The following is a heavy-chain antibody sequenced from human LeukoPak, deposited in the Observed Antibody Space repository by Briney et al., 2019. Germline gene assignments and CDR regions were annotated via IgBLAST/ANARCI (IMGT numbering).Heavy chain of an antibody. CDR1: GFTFSSYG. CDR2: IYSGGST. CDR3: ARDQDFWSGYYSFDY. J-gene: IGHJ4*02. V-gene: IGHV3-53*01. Sequence: GGTLRLSCAASGFTFSSYGMSWVRQAPGEGLEWVSVIYSGGSTYYADSVKGRFTISRDNSKNTLYLQMNSLRAEDTAVYYCARDQDFWSGYYSFDYWGQGTLVTVSS. D-gene: IGHD3-3*01.